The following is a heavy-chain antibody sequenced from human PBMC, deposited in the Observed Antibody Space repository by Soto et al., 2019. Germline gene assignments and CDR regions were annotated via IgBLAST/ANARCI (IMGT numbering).Heavy chain of an antibody. J-gene: IGHJ4*02. CDR3: ARDPGYCSSTSCYTGDY. D-gene: IGHD2-2*02. CDR2: ISYDGSNK. CDR1: GFTFSSYA. V-gene: IGHV3-30-3*01. Sequence: QVQLVESGGGVVQPGRSPRLSCAASGFTFSSYAMHWVRQAPGKGLEWVAVISYDGSNKYYADSVKGRFTISRDNSKNTLYLQMNSLRAEDTAVYYCARDPGYCSSTSCYTGDYWGQGTLVTVSS.